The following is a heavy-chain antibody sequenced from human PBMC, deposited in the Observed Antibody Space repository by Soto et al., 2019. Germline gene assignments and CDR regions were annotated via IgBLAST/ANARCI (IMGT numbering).Heavy chain of an antibody. CDR1: GGSFSGYY. CDR3: ASSPYSSGFVDY. D-gene: IGHD6-19*01. V-gene: IGHV4-34*01. CDR2: INHSGST. Sequence: QVQLQQWGAGLLKPSETLSLTCAVYGGSFSGYYWSWIRQPPGKGLEWIGEINHSGSTNYNPSLKIRVTISVDTSKSQFALKLSSVPSAGTAVYYCASSPYSSGFVDYWGQGTLVTVSS. J-gene: IGHJ4*02.